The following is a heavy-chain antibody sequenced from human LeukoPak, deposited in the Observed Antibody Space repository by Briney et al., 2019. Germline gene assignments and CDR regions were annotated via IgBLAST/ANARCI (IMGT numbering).Heavy chain of an antibody. CDR1: GFTFSNYW. D-gene: IGHD6-13*01. V-gene: IGHV3-7*01. CDR2: IKEDGSEK. Sequence: GGSLRLSCAASGFTFSNYWMSWVRQAPGQGLEWVANIKEDGSEKYYVDSVKGRFTFSRDNARNSLYLQMNSLRAEDTAVYYCASGRQLGYWGQGTLVTVSS. J-gene: IGHJ4*02. CDR3: ASGRQLGY.